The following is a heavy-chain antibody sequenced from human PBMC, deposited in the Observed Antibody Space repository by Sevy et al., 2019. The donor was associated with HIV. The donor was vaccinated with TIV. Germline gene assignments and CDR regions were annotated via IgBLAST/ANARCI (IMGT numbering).Heavy chain of an antibody. CDR3: ASCPYYYDSSGYFDQ. Sequence: GGSLRLSCAASGFTFSDYGMHWVRQAPGKGLEWVALIWYDGNNTSYADSVKSRFTISRDNSKNTLYLQMNSLRAEDTAVYYCASCPYYYDSSGYFDQWGQGTLVTVSS. D-gene: IGHD3-22*01. V-gene: IGHV3-33*08. CDR1: GFTFSDYG. J-gene: IGHJ4*02. CDR2: IWYDGNNT.